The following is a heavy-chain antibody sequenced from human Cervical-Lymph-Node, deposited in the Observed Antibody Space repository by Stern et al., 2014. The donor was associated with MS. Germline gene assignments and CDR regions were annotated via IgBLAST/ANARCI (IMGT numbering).Heavy chain of an antibody. CDR1: GFTFDGCA. Sequence: VQLVESGGALVQPGRSLRLTCSGSGFTFDGCAMHWVRQAPGKGLEWVSGISWGGGSVTYSDSVKGRFTVSRNNAKNSLFLQMNSLRAEDTALYYGVKGGLKQSGHYYFDMDLWGRGTAVTVS. CDR2: ISWGGGSV. V-gene: IGHV3-9*01. CDR3: VKGGLKQSGHYYFDMDL. J-gene: IGHJ6*02. D-gene: IGHD3-3*01.